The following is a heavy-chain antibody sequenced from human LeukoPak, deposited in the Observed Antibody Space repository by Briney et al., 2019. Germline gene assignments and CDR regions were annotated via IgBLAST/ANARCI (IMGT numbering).Heavy chain of an antibody. J-gene: IGHJ4*02. CDR3: AKDLSKRLLGTYFDY. CDR2: IRYDGSNK. V-gene: IGHV3-30*02. CDR1: GFSFSSYG. Sequence: GGSLRLSCAGSGFSFSSYGMHWVRQAPGKGLEWVAFIRYDGSNKYYADSVKGRFTISRDNSKNTLYLQMNSLRAEDTAVYYCAKDLSKRLLGTYFDYWGQGTLVTVSS. D-gene: IGHD2-8*02.